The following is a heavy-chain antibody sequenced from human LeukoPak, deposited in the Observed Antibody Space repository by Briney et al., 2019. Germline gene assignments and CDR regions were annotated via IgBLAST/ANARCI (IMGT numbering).Heavy chain of an antibody. CDR3: ARGKLPVTAVFDY. Sequence: NPSETLSLTCTVSGGSISSYYWSWIRQPPGKGLEWIGYIYYSGSTNYNPSLKSRVTISVDTSKNQFSLKLSSVTAADTAVYYCARGKLPVTAVFDYWGQGTLVTVSS. V-gene: IGHV4-59*01. CDR1: GGSISSYY. J-gene: IGHJ4*02. CDR2: IYYSGST. D-gene: IGHD4-11*01.